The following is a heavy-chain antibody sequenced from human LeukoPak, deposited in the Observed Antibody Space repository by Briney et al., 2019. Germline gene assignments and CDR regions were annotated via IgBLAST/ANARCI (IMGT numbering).Heavy chain of an antibody. V-gene: IGHV3-7*01. D-gene: IGHD2-2*01. CDR3: AREKEGYCSGTSCYLDYYYYYMDV. J-gene: IGHJ6*03. Sequence: GGSLRLSCAASGFTFSSYWMTWVRQAPGKGLEWVANIKQDGSEKYYVDSVKGRFTISRDNAKNSLYLQMNSLRAEDTAVYYCAREKEGYCSGTSCYLDYYYYYMDVWGKGTTVTISS. CDR2: IKQDGSEK. CDR1: GFTFSSYW.